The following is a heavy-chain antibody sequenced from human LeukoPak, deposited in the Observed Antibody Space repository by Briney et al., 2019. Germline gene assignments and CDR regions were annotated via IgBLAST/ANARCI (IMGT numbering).Heavy chain of an antibody. CDR2: INHSGST. Sequence: SKTLSLTCAVYGGSFSGYYWSWIRQPPGKGLEWIGEINHSGSTNYNPSLKSRVTISVDTSKNQFSLKLSSVTAADTAVYYCARGGDYGGDYWGQGTLVTVSS. CDR1: GGSFSGYY. CDR3: ARGGDYGGDY. V-gene: IGHV4-34*01. J-gene: IGHJ4*02. D-gene: IGHD4-17*01.